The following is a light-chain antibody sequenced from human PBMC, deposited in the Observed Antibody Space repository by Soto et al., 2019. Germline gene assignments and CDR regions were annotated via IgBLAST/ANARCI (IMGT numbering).Light chain of an antibody. CDR1: QYISDF. CDR2: AAS. V-gene: IGKV1-39*01. J-gene: IGKJ4*01. Sequence: DIQMTQSPSSLSASVGDRVTITCRASQYISDFLYWYQQKPGKAPVILIYAASTLQSGVPSRFNGGVSETNFTLIISSLKPEDFATYYSQQSYTTPLTSGGGIKVENK. CDR3: QQSYTTPLT.